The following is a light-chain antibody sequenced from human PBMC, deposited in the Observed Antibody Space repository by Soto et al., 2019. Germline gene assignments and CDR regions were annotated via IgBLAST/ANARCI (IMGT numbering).Light chain of an antibody. CDR1: SSDVGGYNY. Sequence: QSVLTQPASVSGSPGQSITISCTGTSSDVGGYNYVSWYQQHPGKAPKLMIYEVSNRPSGVSNRFSGSKSGNTASLTISGLQAEDEADYYCSSHTSSSTLVFGGGTQLTVL. CDR3: SSHTSSSTLV. J-gene: IGLJ3*02. V-gene: IGLV2-14*01. CDR2: EVS.